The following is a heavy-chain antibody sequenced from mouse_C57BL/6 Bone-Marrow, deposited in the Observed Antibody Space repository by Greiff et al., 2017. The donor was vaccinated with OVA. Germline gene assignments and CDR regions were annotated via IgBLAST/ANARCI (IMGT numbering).Heavy chain of an antibody. Sequence: VQLQQPGTELVKPGASVKLSCKASGYTFTSYWMHWVKQRPGQGLEWIGNINPSNGGTNYNEKFKSKATLTVDKSSSTAYVQLSSLTSEDSAVYLCARGRAIYYDYDTGWDCDGWGTGTAVTVS. V-gene: IGHV1-53*01. CDR2: INPSNGGT. D-gene: IGHD2-4*01. CDR1: GYTFTSYW. CDR3: ARGRAIYYDYDTGWDCDG. J-gene: IGHJ1*03.